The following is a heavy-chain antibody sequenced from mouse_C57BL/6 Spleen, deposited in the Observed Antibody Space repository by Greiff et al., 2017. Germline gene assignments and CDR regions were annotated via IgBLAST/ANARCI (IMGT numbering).Heavy chain of an antibody. D-gene: IGHD2-2*01. CDR2: ISDGGSYT. CDR3: ARSTMVRGYYAMDY. J-gene: IGHJ4*01. CDR1: GFTFSSYA. V-gene: IGHV5-4*03. Sequence: EVMLVESGGGLVKPGGSLKLSCAASGFTFSSYAMSWVRQTPEKRLEWVATISDGGSYTYYPDNVKGRFTISRDNAKNNLYLQMSHLKSEDTAMYYCARSTMVRGYYAMDYWGQGTSVTVSS.